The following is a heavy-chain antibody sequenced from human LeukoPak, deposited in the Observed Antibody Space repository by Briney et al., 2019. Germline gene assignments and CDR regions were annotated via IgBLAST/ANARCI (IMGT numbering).Heavy chain of an antibody. J-gene: IGHJ5*02. V-gene: IGHV4-39*01. CDR3: ARQSDPQWLVLGWFDP. CDR2: IYYSGST. Sequence: SETLSLTXTVSGGSISSSSYYWGWIRQPPGKGLEWIGSIYYSGSTYYNPSLKSRVTISVDTSKNQFSLKLSSVTAADTAVYYCARQSDPQWLVLGWFDPWGQGTLVTVSS. D-gene: IGHD6-19*01. CDR1: GGSISSSSYY.